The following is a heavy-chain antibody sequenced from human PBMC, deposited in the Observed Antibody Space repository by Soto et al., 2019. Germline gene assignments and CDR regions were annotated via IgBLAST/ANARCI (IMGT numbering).Heavy chain of an antibody. CDR2: IYPGDSDT. CDR3: ARHGSSSSMWPDP. Sequence: GESLKISCKGSGYSFTSYWIGWVRQMPGKGLEWMGIIYPGDSDTRYSPSFQGQVTISADKSISTAYLQWRSLKASDTAMYYCARHGSSSSMWPDPWGKGTLVTVSS. J-gene: IGHJ5*02. D-gene: IGHD6-13*01. V-gene: IGHV5-51*01. CDR1: GYSFTSYW.